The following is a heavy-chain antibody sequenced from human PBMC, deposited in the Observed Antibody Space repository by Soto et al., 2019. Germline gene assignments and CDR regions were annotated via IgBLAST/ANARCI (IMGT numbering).Heavy chain of an antibody. J-gene: IGHJ4*02. CDR3: ARHLAVSTDRSIDY. D-gene: IGHD6-19*01. CDR1: GDSISSSTSY. Sequence: SETLSLTCTVSGDSISSSTSYWSWLRQPPGKGLEWIGNIYYSGRTSYNPSLNSRVTISLDTSKNQFSLKLNSVTAADTAVYFCARHLAVSTDRSIDYWGQGTLVTVSS. V-gene: IGHV4-39*01. CDR2: IYYSGRT.